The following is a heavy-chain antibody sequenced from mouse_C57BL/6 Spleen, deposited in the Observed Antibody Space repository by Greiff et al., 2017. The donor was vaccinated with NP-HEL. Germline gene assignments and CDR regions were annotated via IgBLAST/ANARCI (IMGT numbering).Heavy chain of an antibody. J-gene: IGHJ1*03. V-gene: IGHV1-54*01. Sequence: QVQLQQPGAELVRPGTSVKVSCKASGYAFTNYLIEWVKQRPGQGLEWIGVINPGSGGTNYNEKFKGKATLTADKSSSTAYMQLSSLTSEDSAVYFCARGTTVVDGYFDVWGTGTTVTVSS. CDR1: GYAFTNYL. CDR3: ARGTTVVDGYFDV. D-gene: IGHD1-1*01. CDR2: INPGSGGT.